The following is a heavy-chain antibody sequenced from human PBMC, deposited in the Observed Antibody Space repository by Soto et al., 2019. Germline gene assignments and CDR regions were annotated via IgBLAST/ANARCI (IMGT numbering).Heavy chain of an antibody. D-gene: IGHD3-22*01. CDR3: ARDRTDSGYYTNWLDP. J-gene: IGHJ5*02. Sequence: KVSCKASGGTFGSDAITWVRQAPVQGLEWVGRIIPIFGTTNYAQNLQGRVTISADKSTLTSYMELHSLTSDDTALYYCARDRTDSGYYTNWLDPWGQGTQVTVSS. CDR1: GGTFGSDA. V-gene: IGHV1-69*06. CDR2: IIPIFGTT.